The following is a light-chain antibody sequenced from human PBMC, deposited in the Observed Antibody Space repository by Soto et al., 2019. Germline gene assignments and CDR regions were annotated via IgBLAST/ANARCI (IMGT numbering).Light chain of an antibody. V-gene: IGKV3D-20*02. Sequence: EIVLTQSPGTLSLSPGERATLSCRASQSVARSSLTWYQQKPGQAPRVLFYGASNRATGIPDRFSGSGSGTDFTLTISSLEPEDFAVYYCQQRSNWPPTFGQGTKVEIK. CDR3: QQRSNWPPT. CDR1: QSVARSS. CDR2: GAS. J-gene: IGKJ1*01.